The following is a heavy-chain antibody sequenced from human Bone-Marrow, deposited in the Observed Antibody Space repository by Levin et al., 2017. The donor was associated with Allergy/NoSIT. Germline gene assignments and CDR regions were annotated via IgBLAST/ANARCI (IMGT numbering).Heavy chain of an antibody. CDR1: FFPFFPPP. J-gene: IGHJ4*02. D-gene: IGHD4-11*01. Sequence: PGESLKISFSFSFFPFFPPPLSFFLPSPFKGLEWVGRARTKGSSYTTLYAASVKGRFTISRDDSKSSLYLQMTSLKSEDTAVYYCGRAHTVTYLDYWGQGTLVTVSS. V-gene: IGHV3-72*01. CDR3: GRAHTVTYLDY. CDR2: ARTKGSSYTT.